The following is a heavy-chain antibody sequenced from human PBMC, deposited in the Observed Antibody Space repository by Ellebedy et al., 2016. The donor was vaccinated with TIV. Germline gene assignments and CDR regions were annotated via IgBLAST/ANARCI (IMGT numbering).Heavy chain of an antibody. CDR1: GYSFTNYW. J-gene: IGHJ6*02. Sequence: GESLKISCKGSGYSFTNYWIGWVRQMPGKGLEWMGIIYPGDSDTRYSPSFQGQVTISADKSISTAYLQWSSLKASDTAMYYCARQGGFGSGNSYYYGIDVWGQGTTVTVSS. D-gene: IGHD3-10*01. V-gene: IGHV5-51*01. CDR3: ARQGGFGSGNSYYYGIDV. CDR2: IYPGDSDT.